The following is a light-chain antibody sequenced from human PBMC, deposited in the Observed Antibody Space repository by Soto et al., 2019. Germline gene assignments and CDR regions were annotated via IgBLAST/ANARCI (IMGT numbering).Light chain of an antibody. V-gene: IGKV1-39*01. CDR3: QQGYTKSPLT. CDR2: GAS. Sequence: DIQMTQSPSSLSASVGDRVTITCRTSQSINIYLNWYQQKVGEPPRLLIFGASNLQSGVPSRFSGSGVGTHFTLTISSLQAEDFATYCCQQGYTKSPLTFAGGTKVDIK. CDR1: QSINIY. J-gene: IGKJ4*01.